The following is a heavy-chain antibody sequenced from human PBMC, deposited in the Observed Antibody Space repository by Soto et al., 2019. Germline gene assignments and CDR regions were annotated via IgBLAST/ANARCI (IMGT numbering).Heavy chain of an antibody. CDR1: GFTFSSYS. CDR2: ISSSSSYI. D-gene: IGHD2-15*01. J-gene: IGHJ4*02. Sequence: GGSLRLSCAASGFTFSSYSMNWVRQAPGKGLEWVSSISSSSSYIYYADSVKGRFTNSRDNAKNSLYLQMNSLRAEDTAVYYCARDRSRCSGGSCYQDYWGQGTLVTVSS. V-gene: IGHV3-21*01. CDR3: ARDRSRCSGGSCYQDY.